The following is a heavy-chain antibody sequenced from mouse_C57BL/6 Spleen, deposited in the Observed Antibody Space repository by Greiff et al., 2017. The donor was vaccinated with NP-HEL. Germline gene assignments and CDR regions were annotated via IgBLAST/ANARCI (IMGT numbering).Heavy chain of an antibody. D-gene: IGHD4-1*01. V-gene: IGHV5-4*01. CDR3: ARDLGRGFAY. CDR1: GFTFSSYA. J-gene: IGHJ3*01. CDR2: ISDGGSYT. Sequence: EVMLVESGGGLVKPGGSLKLSCAASGFTFSSYAMSWVRQTPEKRLEWVATISDGGSYTYYPDNVKGRFTISRDNAKNNLYLQMSHLQSEATAMYYCARDLGRGFAYWGQETLGTVSA.